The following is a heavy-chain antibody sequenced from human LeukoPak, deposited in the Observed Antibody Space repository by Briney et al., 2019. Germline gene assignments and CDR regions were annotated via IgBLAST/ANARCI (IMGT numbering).Heavy chain of an antibody. CDR2: IYYSGST. V-gene: IGHV4-39*01. D-gene: IGHD6-19*01. Sequence: SETLSLTCTVSSGSISSSSYYWGWIRQPPGKGLEWIGSIYYSGSTYYNPSLKSRVTISVDTSENQFSLKLSSVTAADTAVYYCARLTYSSGWYGAYFDYWGQGTLVTVSS. CDR3: ARLTYSSGWYGAYFDY. CDR1: SGSISSSSYY. J-gene: IGHJ4*02.